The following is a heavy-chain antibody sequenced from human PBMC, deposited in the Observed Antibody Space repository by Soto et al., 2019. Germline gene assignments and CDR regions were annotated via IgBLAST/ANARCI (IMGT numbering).Heavy chain of an antibody. J-gene: IGHJ5*02. D-gene: IGHD3-3*01. CDR2: IIPIFGTA. CDR1: GGTFSSYA. CDR3: ARGSSGVVTNWFDP. V-gene: IGHV1-69*13. Sequence: SVKVSCKASGGTFSSYATSWVRQAPGQGLEWMGGIIPIFGTANYAQKFQGRVTITADESTSTAYMELSSLRSEDTAVYYCARGSSGVVTNWFDPWGQGTLVTAPQ.